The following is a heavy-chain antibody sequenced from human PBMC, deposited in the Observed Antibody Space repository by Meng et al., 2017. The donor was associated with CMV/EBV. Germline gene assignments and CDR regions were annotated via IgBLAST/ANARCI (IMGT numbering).Heavy chain of an antibody. V-gene: IGHV4-30-4*08. D-gene: IGHD2/OR15-2a*01. J-gene: IGHJ4*02. Sequence: QVPLQESGPGLAKPSQTLSLPCHAFGGSISSGDYYWSWIRQPPGKGLEWIGYIYYSGSTYYNPSLKSRVTISVDTSKNQFSLKLSSVTAADTAVYYCARTGEYPTFDYWGQGTLVTVSS. CDR1: GGSISSGDYY. CDR2: IYYSGST. CDR3: ARTGEYPTFDY.